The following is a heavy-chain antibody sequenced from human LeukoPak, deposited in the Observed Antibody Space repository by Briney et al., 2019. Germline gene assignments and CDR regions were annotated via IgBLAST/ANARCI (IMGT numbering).Heavy chain of an antibody. CDR3: ARDCRAAAVTFGMDV. CDR2: INAGNGNT. Sequence: GASVKVSCKASGYTFTSYAMHWVRQAPGQRLEWMGWINAGNGNTKYSQKFQGRVTITRDTSASTAYMELSSLRSEDTAIYYCARDCRAAAVTFGMDVWGQGTTVTVSS. D-gene: IGHD3-16*01. V-gene: IGHV1-3*01. J-gene: IGHJ6*02. CDR1: GYTFTSYA.